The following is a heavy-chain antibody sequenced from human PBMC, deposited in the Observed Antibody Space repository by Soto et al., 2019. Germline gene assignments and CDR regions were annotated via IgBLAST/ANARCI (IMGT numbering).Heavy chain of an antibody. Sequence: GGSLRLSCAASGFTVSSNYMSWVRQAPGKGLEWVSVLFSGGSTYYADSVKGRFTISRDNSKNTLYLQMNSLRVEDTAIYYCARVGTVHSYYFDYWGQGTLVTVSS. CDR2: LFSGGST. V-gene: IGHV3-53*01. CDR3: ARVGTVHSYYFDY. CDR1: GFTVSSNY. D-gene: IGHD1-7*01. J-gene: IGHJ4*02.